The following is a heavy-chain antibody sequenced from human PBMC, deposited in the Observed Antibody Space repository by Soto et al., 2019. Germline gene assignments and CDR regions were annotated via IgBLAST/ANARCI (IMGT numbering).Heavy chain of an antibody. D-gene: IGHD3-22*01. CDR1: GYTLTELS. Sequence: GASVKVSCKVSGYTLTELSMHWVRQAPGKGLEWMGGFDPEDGETIYAQKFQGRVTMTEDTSTDTAYMELSSLRSEDTAVYYCATKGLYYYDSSGRNYYGMDVWGQGTTVTVS. CDR3: ATKGLYYYDSSGRNYYGMDV. CDR2: FDPEDGET. V-gene: IGHV1-24*01. J-gene: IGHJ6*02.